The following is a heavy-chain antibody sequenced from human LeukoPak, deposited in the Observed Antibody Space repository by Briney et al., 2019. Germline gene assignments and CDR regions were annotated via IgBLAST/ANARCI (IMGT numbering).Heavy chain of an antibody. CDR2: IHTSAST. CDR1: GASIRSYS. D-gene: IGHD1-26*01. J-gene: IGHJ3*02. CDR3: ARDDNSEYSDDAFDI. V-gene: IGHV4-4*07. Sequence: PSETLSLTCSVSGASIRSYSWSWLRQPAGKGLEWIGRIHTSASTEYNPSLKSRVTMSVDTSKNQFPLKLNSVTAADTAVYFCARDDNSEYSDDAFDIWGQGTLVTVSS.